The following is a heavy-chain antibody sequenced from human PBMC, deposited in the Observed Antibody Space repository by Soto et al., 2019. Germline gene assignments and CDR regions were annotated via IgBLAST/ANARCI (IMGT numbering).Heavy chain of an antibody. V-gene: IGHV1-18*01. CDR3: ARVEGDYDILTGYYYYYGMDV. D-gene: IGHD3-9*01. CDR2: ISAYNGNT. CDR1: RYTFTSYG. Sequence: GTSVKVSSKASRYTFTSYGISWVRQAPGQGLEWMGWISAYNGNTNYAQKLQGRVTMTTDTSTSTAYMELRSLRSDDTAVYYCARVEGDYDILTGYYYYYGMDVWGQGTTVTVSS. J-gene: IGHJ6*02.